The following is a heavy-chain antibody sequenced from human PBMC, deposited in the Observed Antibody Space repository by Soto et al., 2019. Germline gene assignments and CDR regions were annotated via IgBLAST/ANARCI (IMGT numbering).Heavy chain of an antibody. V-gene: IGHV5-10-1*01. D-gene: IGHD6-13*01. J-gene: IGHJ4*02. Sequence: EVQLVQSGAEVKKPGESLRISCKGSGDTFTSYWINWVRQVPGKGLEWMGRIDPSDSYTDYSPSFQGHVTISADKSISTAYLQWNSLKASDTAIYYCARESNSWWYFDYWGQGTLLTVSS. CDR3: ARESNSWWYFDY. CDR2: IDPSDSYT. CDR1: GDTFTSYW.